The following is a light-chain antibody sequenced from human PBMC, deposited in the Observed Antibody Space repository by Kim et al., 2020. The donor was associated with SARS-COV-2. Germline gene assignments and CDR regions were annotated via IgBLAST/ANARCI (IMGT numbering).Light chain of an antibody. CDR3: EQFDSAPRT. J-gene: IGKJ2*01. CDR2: ATS. Sequence: EIVLTQSPGTLSLSPGERATLSCRASQSVGSSNLAWYQQKPGQAPRLLIYATSTRATGIPERFSGSGSGTDFTLSISRLEPEDFAVYYCEQFDSAPRTCGQGTKLE. CDR1: QSVGSSN. V-gene: IGKV3-20*01.